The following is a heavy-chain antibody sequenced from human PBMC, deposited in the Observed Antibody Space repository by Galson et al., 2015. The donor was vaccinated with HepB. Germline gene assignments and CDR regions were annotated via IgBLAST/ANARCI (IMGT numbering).Heavy chain of an antibody. Sequence: SLRLSCAASGFTFSSYAMNWVRQAPQKGLEWVSTISGSGGSTYYADSVKGRFTISRDNSKNTLYLQMNSLRAEDTAVYYCAKGMSLSRSSDMDVWGQGTTVTVSS. CDR2: ISGSGGST. V-gene: IGHV3-23*01. CDR1: GFTFSSYA. J-gene: IGHJ6*02. CDR3: AKGMSLSRSSDMDV. D-gene: IGHD2/OR15-2a*01.